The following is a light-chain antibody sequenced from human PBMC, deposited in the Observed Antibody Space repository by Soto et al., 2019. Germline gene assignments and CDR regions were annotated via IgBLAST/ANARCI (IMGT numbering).Light chain of an antibody. V-gene: IGLV4-60*03. J-gene: IGLJ3*02. CDR1: SGHSSYI. CDR3: ETWDSNTQV. CDR2: LEGSGSY. Sequence: QSVLTQSSSASASLGSSVKLTCTLSSGHSSYIIAWHQQQPGKAPRYLMKLEGSGSYNKGSGVPDRSSGSSSGADRYLTISSLQSGEEADYCCETWDSNTQVFGGGTKLTVL.